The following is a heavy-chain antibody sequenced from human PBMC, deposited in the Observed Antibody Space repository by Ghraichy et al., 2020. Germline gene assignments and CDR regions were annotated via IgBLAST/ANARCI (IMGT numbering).Heavy chain of an antibody. V-gene: IGHV4-34*01. J-gene: IGHJ6*02. CDR3: AGGYGSGSSPTYYYYGMDV. Sequence: SETLSLTCAVYGGSFSGYYWSWIRQPPGKGLEWIGEINHSGSTNYNPSLKSRVTISVDTSKNQFSLRLSSVTAADTAVYYCAGGYGSGSSPTYYYYGMDVWGQGTTVTVSS. CDR2: INHSGST. D-gene: IGHD3-10*01. CDR1: GGSFSGYY.